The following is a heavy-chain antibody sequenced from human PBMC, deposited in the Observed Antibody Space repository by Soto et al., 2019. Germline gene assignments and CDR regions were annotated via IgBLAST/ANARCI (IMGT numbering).Heavy chain of an antibody. J-gene: IGHJ6*03. D-gene: IGHD3-3*01. CDR2: ISAYNGNT. V-gene: IGHV1-18*01. CDR1: GYTFTSSD. CDR3: VRGNDFWIGYYSLHYHYYMDV. Sequence: GASVKVSCKASGYTFTSSDISWVRQAPGQGLERMGWISAYNGNTNYAQKLQGRVTMTADTSTSTDYMELRSLRSDDTAVYYCVRGNDFWIGYYSLHYHYYMDVRGKWTSVTVSS.